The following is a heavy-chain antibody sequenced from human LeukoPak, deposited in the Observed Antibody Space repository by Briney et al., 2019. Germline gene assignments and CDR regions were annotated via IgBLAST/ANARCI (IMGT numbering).Heavy chain of an antibody. D-gene: IGHD6-13*01. CDR2: IYYSGST. V-gene: IGHV4-39*01. Sequence: SETLSLTCTVSGGSISSSSYYWGWIRQPPGKGLEWIGSIYYSGSTYYNPSLKSRVTISVDTSKNQFSLKLSSVTAADTAVYYCARQGSYSSSWYYLDYHDYWGQGTLVTVSS. CDR3: ARQGSYSSSWYYLDYHDY. CDR1: GGSISSSSYY. J-gene: IGHJ4*02.